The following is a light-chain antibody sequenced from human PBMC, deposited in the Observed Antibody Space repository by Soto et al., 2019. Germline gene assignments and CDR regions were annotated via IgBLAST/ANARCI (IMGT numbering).Light chain of an antibody. CDR1: SSDVGGYNY. CDR3: SSYTSSSTYV. J-gene: IGLJ1*01. Sequence: QSVLTQPASVSGSPGQSITISCTGTSSDVGGYNYVSWYQQHPGIAPKLMIYDVTNRPSGVSNRFSGYKSGNTASLTISGLQAEDEADYYCSSYTSSSTYVFGTGTKVTVL. V-gene: IGLV2-14*03. CDR2: DVT.